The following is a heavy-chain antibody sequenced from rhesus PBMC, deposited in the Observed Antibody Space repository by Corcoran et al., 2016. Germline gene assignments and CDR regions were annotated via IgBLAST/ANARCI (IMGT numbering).Heavy chain of an antibody. J-gene: IGHJ5-2*02. CDR2: ISGSGGST. D-gene: IGHD3-3*01. CDR3: ARVNIWTGSNSLDV. Sequence: QLQLQESGPGLVKPSETLSLTCAVSGGSFSSNWWSWLRQPPGKGLEWIGRISGSGGSTSYNPSLKSRVTISTDTSKNQLSLKLISVTAADTAVYYCARVNIWTGSNSLDVWGRGVLVTVSS. CDR1: GGSFSSNW. V-gene: IGHV4-173*01.